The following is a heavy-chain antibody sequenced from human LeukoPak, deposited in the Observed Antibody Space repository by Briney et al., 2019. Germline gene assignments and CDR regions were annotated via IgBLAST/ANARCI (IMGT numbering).Heavy chain of an antibody. CDR1: GYTFTGYY. D-gene: IGHD4-17*01. J-gene: IGHJ1*01. Sequence: GASVKVSCKASGYTFTGYYMHWVRQAPGQGLEWMGWINPNSGGTNYAQKFQGRVTMTRDTSISTAYMELSRLRSDDTAVYYCARVGPATVTTTRYFQHWGQGTLVTVSS. V-gene: IGHV1-2*02. CDR3: ARVGPATVTTTRYFQH. CDR2: INPNSGGT.